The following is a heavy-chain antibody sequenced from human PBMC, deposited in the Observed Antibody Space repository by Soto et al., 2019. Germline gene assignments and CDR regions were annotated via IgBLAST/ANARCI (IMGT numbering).Heavy chain of an antibody. CDR2: ISGSGGST. D-gene: IGHD5-18*01. CDR1: GFTFSSYA. J-gene: IGHJ3*02. Sequence: EVQLLESGGGLVQPGGSLRLSCAASGFTFSSYAMSWVRQAPGKGLEWVSAISGSGGSTYYADTVKGRFTISRDNSKNVLYLQMNSLIAEDTAVYYCAKVEWIQLQGGDAFDIWCQGTMVAVSS. V-gene: IGHV3-23*01. CDR3: AKVEWIQLQGGDAFDI.